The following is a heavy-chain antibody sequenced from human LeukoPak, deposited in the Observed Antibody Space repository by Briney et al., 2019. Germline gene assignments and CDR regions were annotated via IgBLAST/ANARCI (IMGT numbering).Heavy chain of an antibody. V-gene: IGHV3-33*01. CDR2: IWNDGSET. D-gene: IGHD6-13*01. J-gene: IGHJ4*02. CDR3: ARDMGRAWYGPPDY. Sequence: GRSLRLSCAASGFIFSNYGMHWVRQAPGKRLEWVAVIWNDGSETFHADSVKGRFRIARDNSKNTLYLQMNSLRAGDTAVYFCARDMGRAWYGPPDYWGQGTLVTVSS. CDR1: GFIFSNYG.